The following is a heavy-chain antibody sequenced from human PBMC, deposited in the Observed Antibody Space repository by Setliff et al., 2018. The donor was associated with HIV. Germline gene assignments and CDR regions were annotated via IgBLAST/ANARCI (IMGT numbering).Heavy chain of an antibody. CDR2: ISHSGST. CDR1: GESFTDFF. CDR3: ARGREVKRDTYYDYFYMDV. Sequence: SETLSLTCAVYGESFTDFFWTWIRQSPGRGLEWLGEISHSGSTKQNPTLKSRFNVSVDTFKNQFSLRMNSLTAADTAVYYCARGREVKRDTYYDYFYMDVWSRGTAVTVSS. V-gene: IGHV4-34*01. D-gene: IGHD1-26*01. J-gene: IGHJ6*03.